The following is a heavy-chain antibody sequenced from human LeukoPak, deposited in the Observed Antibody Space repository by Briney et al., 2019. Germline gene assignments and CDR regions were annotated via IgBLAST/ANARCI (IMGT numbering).Heavy chain of an antibody. Sequence: GGSLRLSCAASGFTFISYWMHWVRQAPGKGLVWVSRINSDGSSTNYADSVKGRFTISRDNAKNTLYLQMNSLRAEDTAVFYCATDTAGFDHWGQGTLVTVSS. V-gene: IGHV3-74*01. CDR2: INSDGSST. J-gene: IGHJ4*02. CDR3: ATDTAGFDH. CDR1: GFTFISYW. D-gene: IGHD4-17*01.